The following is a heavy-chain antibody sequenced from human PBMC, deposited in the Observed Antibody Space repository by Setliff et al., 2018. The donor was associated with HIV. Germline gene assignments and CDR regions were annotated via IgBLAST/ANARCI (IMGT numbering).Heavy chain of an antibody. CDR3: ARVRYCSGGSCYGGEYWFDP. J-gene: IGHJ5*02. CDR1: GYTFTGYY. CDR2: INPNNGGT. D-gene: IGHD2-15*01. Sequence: GASVKVSCKASGYTFTGYYMHWVRQAPGQGLEWMGWINPNNGGTNYAQKFQGRVTMTRDTSISTAYMELSSLRSEDTAVYYCARVRYCSGGSCYGGEYWFDPWGQGTLVTVS. V-gene: IGHV1-2*02.